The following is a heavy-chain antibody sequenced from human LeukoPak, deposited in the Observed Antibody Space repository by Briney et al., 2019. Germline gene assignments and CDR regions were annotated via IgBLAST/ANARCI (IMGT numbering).Heavy chain of an antibody. D-gene: IGHD3-22*01. Sequence: SQTLSLTCTVSGGSISSGSYYWSWIRQPAGKGLEWIGRIYTSGSTNYNPSLKSRVTISVDTSKNQFSLKPSSVTAADTAVYYCAREMENYYDSSGYYYFDYWGQGTLVTVSS. CDR1: GGSISSGSYY. V-gene: IGHV4-61*02. CDR2: IYTSGST. J-gene: IGHJ4*02. CDR3: AREMENYYDSSGYYYFDY.